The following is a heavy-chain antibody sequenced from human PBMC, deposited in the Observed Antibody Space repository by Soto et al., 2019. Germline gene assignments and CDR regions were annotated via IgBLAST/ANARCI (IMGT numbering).Heavy chain of an antibody. V-gene: IGHV3-30*18. CDR1: GFTFSSYG. CDR3: AKVLWFGETVGDAMDV. CDR2: ISYDGSNK. D-gene: IGHD3-10*01. J-gene: IGHJ6*02. Sequence: QVQLVESGGGVVQPGRSLRLSCAASGFTFSSYGMHWVRQAPGKGLEWVAVISYDGSNKYYADSVKGRFTISRDNSKNTLYLQMNSLRAEDTAVYYCAKVLWFGETVGDAMDVWGQGTTVTVSS.